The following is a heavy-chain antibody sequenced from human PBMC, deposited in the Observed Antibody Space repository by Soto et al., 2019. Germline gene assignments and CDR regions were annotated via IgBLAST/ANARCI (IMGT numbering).Heavy chain of an antibody. D-gene: IGHD3-16*02. J-gene: IGHJ4*02. CDR3: AVVPLFSTFGGVIDFAY. CDR1: GFSFTSSA. V-gene: IGHV1-58*02. Sequence: GASVKVSWKASGFSFTSSAMQWVRQARGQSIEWIGLIVVGSGNTNYAQKFQERVTITRDMSTSTAYMELSSLRSEGTAVYYCAVVPLFSTFGGVIDFAYWAQGTLVTVS. CDR2: IVVGSGNT.